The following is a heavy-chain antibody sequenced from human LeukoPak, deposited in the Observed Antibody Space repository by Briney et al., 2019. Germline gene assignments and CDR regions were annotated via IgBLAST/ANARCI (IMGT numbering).Heavy chain of an antibody. CDR3: ARDRNIVVVPAASGFDP. D-gene: IGHD2-2*01. V-gene: IGHV4-61*08. CDR1: GGSISSGGYY. CDR2: IYTSGST. J-gene: IGHJ5*02. Sequence: SETLSLTCTVSGGSISSGGYYWSWIRQHPGKGLEWIGYIYTSGSTNYNPSLKSRVTMSVDTSKNQFSLKLSSVTAADTAVYYCARDRNIVVVPAASGFDPWGQGTLVTVSS.